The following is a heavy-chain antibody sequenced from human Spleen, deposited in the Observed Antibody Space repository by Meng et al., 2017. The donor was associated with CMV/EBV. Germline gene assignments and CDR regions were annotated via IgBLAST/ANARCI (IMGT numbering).Heavy chain of an antibody. CDR2: ISGSGGTT. J-gene: IGHJ6*02. D-gene: IGHD3-16*01. V-gene: IGHV3-23*01. CDR3: AKGPSSWVYYYGMDV. Sequence: GESLKISCAASGFPFSTYAMTWVRQAPGKGLEWVSGISGSGGTTYYADSVKGRFTMSRDSSKKTLFLQMNSLRAEDTAVYYCAKGPSSWVYYYGMDVWGQGTTVTVSS. CDR1: GFPFSTYA.